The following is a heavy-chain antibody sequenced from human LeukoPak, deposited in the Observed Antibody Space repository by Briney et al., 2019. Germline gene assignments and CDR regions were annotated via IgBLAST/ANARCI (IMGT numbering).Heavy chain of an antibody. Sequence: PSETLSLTCTVSGGSISSYYWSWIRQPPGKGLEWIGYIYYSGSTNYNPSLKSRVTISVDTSKNQFSLKLSSVTAADTAVYYCARDLPSIAAAAGWFDPWGQGTLVTVSS. CDR2: IYYSGST. V-gene: IGHV4-59*01. J-gene: IGHJ5*02. CDR3: ARDLPSIAAAAGWFDP. CDR1: GGSISSYY. D-gene: IGHD6-13*01.